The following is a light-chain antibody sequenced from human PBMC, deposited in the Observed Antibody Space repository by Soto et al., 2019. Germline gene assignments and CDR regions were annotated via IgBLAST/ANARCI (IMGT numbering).Light chain of an antibody. CDR2: TNT. J-gene: IGLJ1*01. Sequence: VLTQPPSASLTPGQRVTISCSGSSSNVGGNPVNWYQHVPTTAPKLLICTNTQRPSGVPDRFSGSKSGTSASLAISGLQSEDEADYYCASWDDSLNGPVFGTGTKVTVL. V-gene: IGLV1-44*01. CDR3: ASWDDSLNGPV. CDR1: SSNVGGNP.